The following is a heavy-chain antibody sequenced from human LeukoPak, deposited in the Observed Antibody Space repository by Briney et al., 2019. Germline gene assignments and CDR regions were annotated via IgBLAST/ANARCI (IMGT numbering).Heavy chain of an antibody. D-gene: IGHD4-23*01. CDR3: ARDPRGNFPYFDY. V-gene: IGHV3-30-3*01. J-gene: IGHJ4*02. Sequence: GGSLRLSCAASGFTFSSYAMHWARQAPGKGLEWVAVISYDGSNKYYADSVKDRFTIPRDNSKNTLYLQMNSLRAEDTAVYYCARDPRGNFPYFDYWGQGTLVTVSS. CDR2: ISYDGSNK. CDR1: GFTFSSYA.